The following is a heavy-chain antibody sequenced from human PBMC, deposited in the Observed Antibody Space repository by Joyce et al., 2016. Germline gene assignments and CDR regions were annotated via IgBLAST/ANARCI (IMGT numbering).Heavy chain of an antibody. Sequence: QLQLQESGPGLVKPSETLTLTCTVSGGSVNSDRYFWALIRQPPGKALEWVGSIYYSGTAYYNPSLKSRLTMSVDMSTNQFSLKLKSVTAGDTAVYYCARLVTWQLFDYWGQGILITVSS. V-gene: IGHV4-39*07. D-gene: IGHD2-8*02. CDR1: GGSVNSDRYF. J-gene: IGHJ4*02. CDR2: IYYSGTA. CDR3: ARLVTWQLFDY.